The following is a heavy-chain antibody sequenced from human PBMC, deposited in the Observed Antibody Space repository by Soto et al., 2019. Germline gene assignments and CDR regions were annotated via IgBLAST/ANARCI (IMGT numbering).Heavy chain of an antibody. D-gene: IGHD3-10*01. V-gene: IGHV4-59*01. CDR1: CGSISSYY. J-gene: IGHJ5*02. CDR2: IYYSGET. CDR3: ARAEGFGDTNWFDP. Sequence: QVQLQESGPGLVKPSETLSLTCTVSCGSISSYYWCWIRQPQGKGLEWIRYIYYSGETNYNTSLKSRVTISVDTSKNHFSLKLSSVTAADTAVEYCARAEGFGDTNWFDPSGQGTLVTVSS.